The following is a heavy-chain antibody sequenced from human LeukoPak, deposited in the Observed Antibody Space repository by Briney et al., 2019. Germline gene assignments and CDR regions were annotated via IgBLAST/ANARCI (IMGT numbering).Heavy chain of an antibody. CDR2: ISYDGSNK. Sequence: PGRSLRLSCAASGFTFSSYAMHWVRQAPGKGLEWVAVISYDGSNKYYADSVKGRFTISRDNSKNTLYLQMNSLRAEDTAVYYCAKGPRGVMLSANWFDPWGQGTLVTVSS. J-gene: IGHJ5*02. D-gene: IGHD3-16*01. CDR3: AKGPRGVMLSANWFDP. V-gene: IGHV3-30*04. CDR1: GFTFSSYA.